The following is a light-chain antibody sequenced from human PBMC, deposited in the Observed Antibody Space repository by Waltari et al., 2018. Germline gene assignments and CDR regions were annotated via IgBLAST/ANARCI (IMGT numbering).Light chain of an antibody. V-gene: IGKV3-11*01. J-gene: IGKJ3*01. CDR1: QSVDKY. CDR3: QHRGHWPPEAT. Sequence: EIVLTQSPATLSLSPGERATLPCRASQSVDKYLACYQQKPGQAPSLVIYDASNRATGIPARFSGSGYGTDFTLTISSLEPEDFAVYYCQHRGHWPPEATFGPGTKVDI. CDR2: DAS.